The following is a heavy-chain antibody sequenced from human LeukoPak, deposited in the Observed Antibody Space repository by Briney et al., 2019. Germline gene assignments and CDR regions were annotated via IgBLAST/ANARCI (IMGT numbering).Heavy chain of an antibody. CDR1: GFTFNNYA. J-gene: IGHJ5*02. CDR2: ISYDGSNK. D-gene: IGHD2-21*02. V-gene: IGHV3-30-3*01. CDR3: ARGDRNWFDP. Sequence: GGSLRLSCAASGFTFNNYAMNWVRQAPGKGLEWVAVISYDGSNKYYADSVKGRFTISRDNSKNTLYLQMNSLRAEDSAVYYCARGDRNWFDPWGQGTLVTVSS.